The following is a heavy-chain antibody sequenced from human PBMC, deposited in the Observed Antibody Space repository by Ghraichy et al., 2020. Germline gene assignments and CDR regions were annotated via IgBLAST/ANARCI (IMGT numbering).Heavy chain of an antibody. CDR3: ASVVVAATSRYYYYYMDV. J-gene: IGHJ6*03. CDR2: IYYSGST. Sequence: SETLSLTCTVSGGSISSGGYYWSWIRQHPGKGLEWIGYIYYSGSTYYNPSLKSRVTISVDTSKNQFSLKLSSVTAADTAVYYCASVVVAATSRYYYYYMDVWGKGTTVTVSS. CDR1: GGSISSGGYY. V-gene: IGHV4-31*03. D-gene: IGHD2-15*01.